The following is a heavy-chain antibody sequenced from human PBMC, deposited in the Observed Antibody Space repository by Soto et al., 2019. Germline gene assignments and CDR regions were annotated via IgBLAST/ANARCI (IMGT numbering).Heavy chain of an antibody. V-gene: IGHV4-34*01. CDR3: ARGGGSDSSGYYYVLDY. CDR1: GGSFSGYY. J-gene: IGHJ4*02. CDR2: INHSGST. Sequence: QVQLQQWGAGLLKPSETLSLTCAVYGGSFSGYYWSWIRQPPGKGLEWIGEINHSGSTNYNPSLKSRVTISVDTSKNQFSLKLSSVTAADTAVYYCARGGGSDSSGYYYVLDYWGQGNLGTVSS. D-gene: IGHD3-22*01.